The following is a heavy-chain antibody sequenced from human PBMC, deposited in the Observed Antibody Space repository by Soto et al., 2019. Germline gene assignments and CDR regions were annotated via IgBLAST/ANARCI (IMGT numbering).Heavy chain of an antibody. CDR2: IYWDNDE. Sequence: QITLKESGPTLVKPTQTLTLTCTFSGFSLSTGGVGVGWIRQPPGEALEWLALIYWDNDERYSPSLKSRLTITKDASKNQVVLTMTNMDPVDTATYYCAHSRCGGDCLQSYSSHYYYGMDVWGQGTTVTVSS. CDR3: AHSRCGGDCLQSYSSHYYYGMDV. CDR1: GFSLSTGGVG. J-gene: IGHJ6*02. D-gene: IGHD2-21*02. V-gene: IGHV2-5*02.